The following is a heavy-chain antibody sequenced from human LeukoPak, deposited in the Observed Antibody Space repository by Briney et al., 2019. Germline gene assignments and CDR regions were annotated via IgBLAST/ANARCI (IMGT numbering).Heavy chain of an antibody. D-gene: IGHD6-13*01. CDR1: GYTFTGYY. J-gene: IGHJ4*02. V-gene: IGHV1-2*02. CDR2: INPNSGGT. Sequence: ASVKVSCKASGYTFTGYYMHWVRQAPGQGLEWMGWINPNSGGTNYAQKFQGRVTVTRDTSISTAYMELSRLRSDDTAVYYCARDRMAAAHFDYWGQGTLVTVSS. CDR3: ARDRMAAAHFDY.